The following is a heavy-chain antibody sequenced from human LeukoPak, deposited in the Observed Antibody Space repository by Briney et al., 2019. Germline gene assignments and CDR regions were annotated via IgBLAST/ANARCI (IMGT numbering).Heavy chain of an antibody. V-gene: IGHV1-46*01. CDR2: INPSGGST. CDR3: ARGPLTTRYYFDS. D-gene: IGHD1-1*01. J-gene: IGHJ4*02. Sequence: ASVKVSCKASGYTFISYYMHWVRQAPGQGLEYMGIINPSGGSTSNAQKFRGRVTMTGDTSTSTVYMDLSSLRSEDTAVYYCARGPLTTRYYFDSWGQGTLVTVSS. CDR1: GYTFISYY.